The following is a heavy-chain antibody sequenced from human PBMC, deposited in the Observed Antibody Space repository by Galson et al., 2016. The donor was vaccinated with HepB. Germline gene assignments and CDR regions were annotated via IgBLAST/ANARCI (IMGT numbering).Heavy chain of an antibody. Sequence: SLRLSCAVSGFTFRNSAMTWVRQTPGGGLQLVSAITGDTFNTYYASSVRGRFTISRDNSNSTLYLRMTDLRVEDTAVYYCAKWKGTSSGRAFDYWGQGALVTVSS. D-gene: IGHD3-22*01. CDR2: ITGDTFNT. CDR3: AKWKGTSSGRAFDY. J-gene: IGHJ4*02. CDR1: GFTFRNSA. V-gene: IGHV3-23*01.